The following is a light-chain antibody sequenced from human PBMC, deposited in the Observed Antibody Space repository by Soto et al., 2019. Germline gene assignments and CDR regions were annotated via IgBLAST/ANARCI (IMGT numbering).Light chain of an antibody. Sequence: QSELTQPPSVSGAPGQRVTISCTGSSSNIGAGYDVHWYQQLPGTAPKLLIYGNSNRPSGVPDRFSGSKSGTSASLAITGLQAEDEADYYCQSYDSSLSGPLFGGGTKLTVL. CDR2: GNS. CDR1: SSNIGAGYD. V-gene: IGLV1-40*01. CDR3: QSYDSSLSGPL. J-gene: IGLJ2*01.